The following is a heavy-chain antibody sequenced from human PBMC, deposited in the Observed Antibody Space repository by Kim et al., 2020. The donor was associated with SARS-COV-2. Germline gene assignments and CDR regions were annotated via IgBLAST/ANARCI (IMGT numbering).Heavy chain of an antibody. D-gene: IGHD3-10*01. V-gene: IGHV3-21*01. Sequence: VDSRKGRFTISRDNARNSLYLQMNSLRAEDTAVYYCARLGYYGSGSHPDYWGQGTLVTVSS. CDR3: ARLGYYGSGSHPDY. J-gene: IGHJ4*02.